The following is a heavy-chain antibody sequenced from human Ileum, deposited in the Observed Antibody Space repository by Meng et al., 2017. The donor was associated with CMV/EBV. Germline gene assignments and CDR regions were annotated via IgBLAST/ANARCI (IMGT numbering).Heavy chain of an antibody. D-gene: IGHD2/OR15-2a*01. CDR2: IKSDGSVT. V-gene: IGHV3-74*01. CDR1: AFTFSAHW. Sequence: GESLKISCAASAFTFSAHWMLWVRQAPGKGLVWVSRIKSDGSVTNYPDSVTGRSTVSRDNAKNTLYLQMNSLRVEDTAVYYCARGPSGSNYFSGDFWGQGTLVTVSS. CDR3: ARGPSGSNYFSGDF. J-gene: IGHJ4*02.